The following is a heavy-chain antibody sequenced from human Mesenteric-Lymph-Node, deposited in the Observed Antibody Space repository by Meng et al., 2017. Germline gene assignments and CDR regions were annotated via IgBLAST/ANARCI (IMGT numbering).Heavy chain of an antibody. Sequence: VPEWNQPGLTVKFSAKVSGYTFTDNYMNGVQQAPGKGLEWMGLVDPEDGETISAEKFQGRVTITADTSTDTAYMELSSLRSEDTAVYYCAILGQQLVRDWFDPWGQGTLVTVSS. CDR3: AILGQQLVRDWFDP. V-gene: IGHV1-69-2*01. J-gene: IGHJ5*02. CDR1: GYTFTDNY. D-gene: IGHD6-13*01. CDR2: VDPEDGET.